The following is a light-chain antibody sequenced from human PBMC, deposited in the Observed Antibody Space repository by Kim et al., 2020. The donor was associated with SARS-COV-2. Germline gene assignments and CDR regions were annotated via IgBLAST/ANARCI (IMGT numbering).Light chain of an antibody. V-gene: IGKV3-15*01. Sequence: GSPGERATLSCRASQTVRTNLAWYQQKPGQPPRLIIYSSSTRATGVPVRFSGSGSGTEFTLTISSLQSEDYALYYCQQYNNWLFTFGPGTKVDIK. CDR2: SSS. J-gene: IGKJ3*01. CDR3: QQYNNWLFT. CDR1: QTVRTN.